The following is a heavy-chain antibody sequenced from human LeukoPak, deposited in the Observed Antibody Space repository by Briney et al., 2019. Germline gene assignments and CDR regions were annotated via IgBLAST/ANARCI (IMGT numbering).Heavy chain of an antibody. V-gene: IGHV4-34*01. Sequence: SETLSLTCAVYGGSFSGYYWSWIRQPPGKGLEWIGEINHSGSTNYNPSLKSRVTISVDTSKNKFSLKLSSVTAADTAVYYCARGRSFSGYYSYYGMDVWGQGTTVTVSS. CDR3: ARGRSFSGYYSYYGMDV. CDR2: INHSGST. D-gene: IGHD1-26*01. J-gene: IGHJ6*02. CDR1: GGSFSGYY.